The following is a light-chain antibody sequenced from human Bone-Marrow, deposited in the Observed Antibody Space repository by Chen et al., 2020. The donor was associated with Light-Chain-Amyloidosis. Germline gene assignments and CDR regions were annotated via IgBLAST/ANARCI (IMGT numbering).Light chain of an antibody. Sequence: YDLTQPPSVSVSPGQTARIPCSGDALPMQYTYWYQRKPGRAPVLVIFKDSERPSGIPERFSGSSSGTTGTLTISGVQAEDEADYYCQSADSSDTYVVFGGGTQLTVL. CDR3: QSADSSDTYVV. CDR1: ALPMQY. CDR2: KDS. J-gene: IGLJ3*02. V-gene: IGLV3-25*03.